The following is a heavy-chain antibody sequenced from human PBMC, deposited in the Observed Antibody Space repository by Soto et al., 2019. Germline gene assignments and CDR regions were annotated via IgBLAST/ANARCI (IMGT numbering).Heavy chain of an antibody. CDR3: ARTHDATSAGAFPC. CDR2: ISFDGGDK. J-gene: IGHJ4*02. CDR1: GFTFSSYG. D-gene: IGHD1-26*01. Sequence: QVQLVESGGGVVQPGRSLRLSCAASGFTFSSYGMHWLRQAPGKGLEWVALISFDGGDKHYADSVKGRLSISRDNVKNSLYLQMTSLRAEDTAVSYCARTHDATSAGAFPCCGLRTLVTVSS. V-gene: IGHV3-30*13.